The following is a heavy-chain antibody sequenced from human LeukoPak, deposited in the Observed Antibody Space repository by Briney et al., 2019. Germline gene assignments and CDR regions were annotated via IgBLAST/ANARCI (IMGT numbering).Heavy chain of an antibody. CDR1: GFTFSSYS. CDR3: ARAITGTTGCRFDP. V-gene: IGHV3-21*01. CDR2: ISSSSSYI. D-gene: IGHD1-7*01. Sequence: GGSLRLSCAASGFTFSSYSMNWVRQAPGKGLEWVSSISSSSSYIYYADSVKGRFTISRDNAKNSLYLQMNSLRAEDTAVYYCARAITGTTGCRFDPWGQGTLVTVSS. J-gene: IGHJ5*02.